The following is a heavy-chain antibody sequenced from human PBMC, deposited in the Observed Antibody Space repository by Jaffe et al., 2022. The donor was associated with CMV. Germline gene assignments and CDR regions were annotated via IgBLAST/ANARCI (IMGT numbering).Heavy chain of an antibody. CDR1: GFTFGDYA. J-gene: IGHJ6*03. CDR2: IRSKAYGGTT. CDR3: TRDRHSSSSEWGNYYYYYMDV. V-gene: IGHV3-49*04. D-gene: IGHD6-6*01. Sequence: EVQLVESGGGLVQPGRSLRLSCTASGFTFGDYAMSWVRQAPGKGLEWVGFIRSKAYGGTTEYAASVKGRFTISRDDSKSIAYLQMNSLKTEDTAVYYCTRDRHSSSSEWGNYYYYYMDVWGKGTTVTVSS.